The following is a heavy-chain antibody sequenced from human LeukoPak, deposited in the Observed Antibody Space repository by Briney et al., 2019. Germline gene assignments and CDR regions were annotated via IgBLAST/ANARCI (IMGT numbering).Heavy chain of an antibody. CDR2: MNPNSGDT. CDR3: ARGTNYYGSGKDWFDP. CDR1: GYTFTSYD. D-gene: IGHD3-10*01. J-gene: IGHJ5*02. Sequence: ASVKVSCKASGYTFTSYDINWVRQATGQGLEWMGWMNPNSGDTGYAQKFQGRVTITRNTSISTAYMELSSLRSEDTAVYYCARGTNYYGSGKDWFDPWGQGTLVTVSS. V-gene: IGHV1-8*03.